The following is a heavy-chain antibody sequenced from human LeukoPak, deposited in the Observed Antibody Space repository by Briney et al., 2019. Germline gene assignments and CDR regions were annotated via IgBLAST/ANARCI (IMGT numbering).Heavy chain of an antibody. CDR1: GYSFTSYW. D-gene: IGHD3-22*01. CDR3: ARRHYYDSSGYYRHFDY. J-gene: IGHJ4*02. V-gene: IGHV5-51*01. CDR2: IYPGDSDT. Sequence: GESLKIFCKGSGYSFTSYWIAWVRQMPGKGLEWVGIIYPGDSDTRYSASFQGQVTISADKSISTAYLQWSSLKASDTAMYYCARRHYYDSSGYYRHFDYWGQGTLVTVSS.